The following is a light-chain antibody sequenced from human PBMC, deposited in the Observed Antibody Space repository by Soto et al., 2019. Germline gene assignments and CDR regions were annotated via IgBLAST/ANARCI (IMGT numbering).Light chain of an antibody. V-gene: IGKV3-20*01. CDR3: QQYGSSPPWT. CDR1: QSVSSY. Sequence: EIVLTQSPATLSLSPGERATLSCSASQSVSSYLALYQQKPGQAPRLLIYGASSRATGIPDRFSGSGSGTDFTLTISRLEPEDFAVYYCQQYGSSPPWTFGQGTKVDIK. J-gene: IGKJ1*01. CDR2: GAS.